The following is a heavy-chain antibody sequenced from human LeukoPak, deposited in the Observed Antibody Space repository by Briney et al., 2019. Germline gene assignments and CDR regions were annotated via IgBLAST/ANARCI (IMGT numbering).Heavy chain of an antibody. CDR1: GASVTSYY. Sequence: PSETLSLTCTVSGASVTSYYWSWIRQSPEKGLEWIGFIYDSGSPNYNPSLKSRVTMSVDTSKNEISLRPSSVTAADTAVYYCGRHKNPLVRGVIWGMDVWGQGTTVTVSS. CDR2: IYDSGSP. J-gene: IGHJ6*02. D-gene: IGHD3-10*01. CDR3: GRHKNPLVRGVIWGMDV. V-gene: IGHV4-59*08.